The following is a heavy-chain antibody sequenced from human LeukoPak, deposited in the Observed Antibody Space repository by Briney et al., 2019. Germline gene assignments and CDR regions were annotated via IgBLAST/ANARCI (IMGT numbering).Heavy chain of an antibody. CDR3: TTDSVGATPTDY. V-gene: IGHV3-15*07. CDR2: IKSKTDGGTT. CDR1: GFTFSNAW. D-gene: IGHD1-26*01. Sequence: PGKSLRLSCAASGFTFSNAWMNWVRQAPGKGLEWVGRIKSKTDGGTTDYAAPVKGRFTISRDDSKNTLYLQMNSLKTEDTAVYYCTTDSVGATPTDYWGQGTLVTVSP. J-gene: IGHJ4*02.